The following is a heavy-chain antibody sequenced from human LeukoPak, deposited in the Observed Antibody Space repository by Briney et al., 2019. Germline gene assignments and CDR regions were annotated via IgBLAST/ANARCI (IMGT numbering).Heavy chain of an antibody. Sequence: GGSLRLSCAASGFTFSSYSMHWVRLAPGKGLEYVSIISSNGGTTYYADSVKGRLTISRDNSKNTLYLQMGSLRAEDMAVYYCGKSLGGITYGPGYYGGQGTLVTVSS. J-gene: IGHJ4*02. CDR1: GFTFSSYS. V-gene: IGHV3-64*02. D-gene: IGHD3-16*01. CDR2: ISSNGGTT. CDR3: GKSLGGITYGPGYY.